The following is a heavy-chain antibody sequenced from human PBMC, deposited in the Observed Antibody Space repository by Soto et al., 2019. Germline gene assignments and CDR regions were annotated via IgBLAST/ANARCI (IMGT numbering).Heavy chain of an antibody. CDR1: GYTFTSYD. Sequence: ASVKVSCKXSGYTFTSYDINWVRQATGQGLEWMGWMNPNSGNTGYAQKFQGRVTMTRNTSISTAYMELSSLRSEDTAVYYCARFRNYRTYYYYYGMDVWGQGTTVTVSS. J-gene: IGHJ6*02. CDR3: ARFRNYRTYYYYYGMDV. CDR2: MNPNSGNT. V-gene: IGHV1-8*01. D-gene: IGHD1-7*01.